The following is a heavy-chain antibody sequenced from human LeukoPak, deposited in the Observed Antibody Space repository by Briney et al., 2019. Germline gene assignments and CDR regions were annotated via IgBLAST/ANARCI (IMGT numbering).Heavy chain of an antibody. CDR2: IIPIFGTA. Sequence: GASVKVSCKTSGGTFNNSAISWVRQAPGQGLEWMGGIIPIFGTANYAQKFQGRVTITADESTSTAYMELSSLRSEDTAVYYCARGRTGYYYDSSGYYPFDYWGQGTLVTVSS. CDR1: GGTFNNSA. D-gene: IGHD3-22*01. V-gene: IGHV1-69*13. J-gene: IGHJ4*02. CDR3: ARGRTGYYYDSSGYYPFDY.